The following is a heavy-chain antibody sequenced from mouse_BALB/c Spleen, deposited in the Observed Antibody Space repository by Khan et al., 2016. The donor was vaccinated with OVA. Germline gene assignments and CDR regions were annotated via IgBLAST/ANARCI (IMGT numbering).Heavy chain of an antibody. J-gene: IGHJ1*01. CDR3: VKGLFDV. V-gene: IGHV1-26*01. Sequence: EVQLQQSGPELVKPGTSVKMSCKASGYTFNDYYMKWLKQSHGKSLEWIGDINPSNGDTFYNQKFKVKATLTVDKPSSTAFMQLHSLTSEDSAVYYCVKGLFDVWGAGTTVTVSS. CDR1: GYTFNDYY. CDR2: INPSNGDT.